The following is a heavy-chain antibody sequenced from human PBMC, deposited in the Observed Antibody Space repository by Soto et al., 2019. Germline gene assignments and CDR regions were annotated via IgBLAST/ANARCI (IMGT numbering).Heavy chain of an antibody. Sequence: EVKLLESGGGLAQPGGSLRLSCVGSGFTFDSYAISWVRQAPGERLQWIAAISGSADGTDYAHSVRGRFTISRDNAKKTVHLQMDSLRVEDTDVYLCAKDTVGGYSFWSGYYSDGLDVWGQGTLVSVS. CDR3: AKDTVGGYSFWSGYYSDGLDV. CDR2: ISGSADGT. V-gene: IGHV3-23*01. J-gene: IGHJ3*01. D-gene: IGHD3-3*01. CDR1: GFTFDSYA.